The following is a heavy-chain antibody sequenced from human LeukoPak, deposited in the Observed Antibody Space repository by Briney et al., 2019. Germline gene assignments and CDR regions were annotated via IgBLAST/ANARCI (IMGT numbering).Heavy chain of an antibody. CDR1: GDSISSGGYY. D-gene: IGHD2-2*01. V-gene: IGHV4-31*03. CDR3: ARGGYCSSTSCSPFDY. CDR2: IYYSGST. Sequence: PSQTLSLTCTVSGDSISSGGYYWSWIRQHPGKGLEWIGYIYYSGSTYYNPSLKSRVTISVDTSKNQFSLKLTSVTAADTAVYYCARGGYCSSTSCSPFDYWGQGTLVTVSS. J-gene: IGHJ4*02.